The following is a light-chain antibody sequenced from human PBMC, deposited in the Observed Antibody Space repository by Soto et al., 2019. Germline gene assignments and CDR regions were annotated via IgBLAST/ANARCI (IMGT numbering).Light chain of an antibody. J-gene: IGKJ5*01. V-gene: IGKV3-11*01. CDR1: QSVRTY. CDR3: QQRNCWPPIT. Sequence: EIVLTQSPVTLSLSPGERATLSCRASQSVRTYLAWYQVKPGQAPRLLIYDASSRASGVPARFSGSGSGTDFSLTISSLEPEDFALYYCQQRNCWPPITFGQGTRLEIK. CDR2: DAS.